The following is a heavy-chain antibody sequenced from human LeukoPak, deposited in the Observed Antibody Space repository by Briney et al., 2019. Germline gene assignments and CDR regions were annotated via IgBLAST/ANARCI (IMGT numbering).Heavy chain of an antibody. CDR1: GFTLSIYW. CDR2: IKQDGSEK. V-gene: IGHV3-7*01. CDR3: ARRRGTSTSHFFDY. J-gene: IGHJ4*02. Sequence: GGSLRLSCAASGFTLSIYWMSWVRQAPGKGLEGVANIKQDGSEKYYVDSVKGRFTISRDNAKNSLYLQMNSLRPEDTAVYYCARRRGTSTSHFFDYWGQGALVTVSS. D-gene: IGHD2-2*01.